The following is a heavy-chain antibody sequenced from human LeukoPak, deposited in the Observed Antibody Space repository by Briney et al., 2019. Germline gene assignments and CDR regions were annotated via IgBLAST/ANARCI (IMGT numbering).Heavy chain of an antibody. CDR3: ATTLSRNLDY. Sequence: ASVKVSCKVSGYTFTELSMHWVRQAPGRGLEWMGSFDPEDGETIYAQKFQGRVTMTEDTSTDTAYMELSSLRSEDTAVYYCATTLSRNLDYWGQGTLVTVSS. V-gene: IGHV1-24*01. CDR2: FDPEDGET. CDR1: GYTFTELS. J-gene: IGHJ4*02. D-gene: IGHD1-14*01.